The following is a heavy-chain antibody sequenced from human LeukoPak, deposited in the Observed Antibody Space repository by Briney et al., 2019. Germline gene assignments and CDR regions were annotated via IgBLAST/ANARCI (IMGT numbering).Heavy chain of an antibody. CDR2: IYYSGSP. V-gene: IGHV4-31*03. CDR1: GGSPNSGGYY. CDR3: ARDSRDCRSASCYYPYYYGMDV. J-gene: IGHJ6*02. Sequence: SQTLSLTCPVSGGSPNSGGYYWSWLRQHPGEGREGIGYIYYSGSPYYNPARKSRVTISVDTSKNQFSLTLSSVTAAVTAVYYCARDSRDCRSASCYYPYYYGMDVWGQGTTVTVSS. D-gene: IGHD2-2*01.